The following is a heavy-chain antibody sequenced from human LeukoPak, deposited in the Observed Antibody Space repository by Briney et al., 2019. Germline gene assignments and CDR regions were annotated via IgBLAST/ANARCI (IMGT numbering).Heavy chain of an antibody. CDR3: ARGGYSSGWRFDY. CDR1: GFTFSSYW. D-gene: IGHD6-19*01. Sequence: GGSLRLSCAASGFTFSSYWMSWVRQAPGKGLEWVANIKQDGSEKYYVDSVKGRFTISRDNAKISLYLQMNSLRAEDTAVYYCARGGYSSGWRFDYWGQGTLVTVSS. V-gene: IGHV3-7*03. J-gene: IGHJ4*02. CDR2: IKQDGSEK.